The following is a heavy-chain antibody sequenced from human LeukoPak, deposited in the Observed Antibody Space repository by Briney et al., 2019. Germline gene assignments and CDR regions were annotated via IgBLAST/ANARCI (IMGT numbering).Heavy chain of an antibody. J-gene: IGHJ4*02. V-gene: IGHV1-3*01. Sequence: ASVKVSCKASGYTFTSYAMHWVRQAPGQRLEWMGWINAGNGNTKYSQKFQGRVTITRDTSASTAYMELSSLRSEDTAVYYCAREVTMVRGGSYYFDYWGQGTLVTVSS. D-gene: IGHD3-10*01. CDR1: GYTFTSYA. CDR3: AREVTMVRGGSYYFDY. CDR2: INAGNGNT.